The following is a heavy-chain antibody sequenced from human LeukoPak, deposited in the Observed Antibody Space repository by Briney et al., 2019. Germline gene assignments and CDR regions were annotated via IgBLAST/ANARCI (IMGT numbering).Heavy chain of an antibody. CDR3: ASLYCSSTSCYPPYYYYYGMDV. V-gene: IGHV1-69*04. CDR1: GGTFSSYA. CDR2: IIPILGIA. J-gene: IGHJ6*02. Sequence: VASVKVSCKASGGTFSSYAITWVRQAPGQGLEWMGRIIPILGIANYAQEFQGRVTITADKSTSTAYMELSSLRSEDTAVYYCASLYCSSTSCYPPYYYYYGMDVWGQGTTVTVSS. D-gene: IGHD2-2*01.